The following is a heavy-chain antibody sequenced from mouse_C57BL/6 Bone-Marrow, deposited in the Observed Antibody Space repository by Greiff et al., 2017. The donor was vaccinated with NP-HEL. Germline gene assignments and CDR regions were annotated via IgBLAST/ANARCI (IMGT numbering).Heavy chain of an antibody. Sequence: EVKLMESGGGLVQPGESLKLSCESNEYEFPSYDMSWVRKTPEKRLELVAAINSDGGSTYYPDTMERRFIISSDNTKKTLYLQMSSLRSDDTALYYCARHEDYGSSYAMDYWGQGTSVTVSS. J-gene: IGHJ4*01. V-gene: IGHV5-2*01. D-gene: IGHD1-1*01. CDR3: ARHEDYGSSYAMDY. CDR1: EYEFPSYD. CDR2: INSDGGST.